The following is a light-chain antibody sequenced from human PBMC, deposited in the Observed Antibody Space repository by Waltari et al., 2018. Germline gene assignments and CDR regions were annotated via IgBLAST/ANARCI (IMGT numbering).Light chain of an antibody. V-gene: IGKV4-1*01. CDR2: WAS. Sequence: DIVMTQSPDSLAVSLGERATLTCTSSQSVIHISNTRSSLAWYQQKPGQPPKLLIYWASTRQPGVPDRFSGSGSGTDFTLTISTLQAEDVAVYYCHQYCSTPLTFGQGTKVDIK. J-gene: IGKJ1*01. CDR1: QSVIHISNTRSS. CDR3: HQYCSTPLT.